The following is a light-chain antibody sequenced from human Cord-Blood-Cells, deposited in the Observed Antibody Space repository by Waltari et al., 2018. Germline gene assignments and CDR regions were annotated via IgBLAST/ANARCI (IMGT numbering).Light chain of an antibody. J-gene: IGKJ2*01. V-gene: IGKV2-40*01. Sequence: IVLTQTPPSLPLPLGGPPSVSSGSSPSPLVSEYGNTYLDWYLQKPGQSPQLLIYTLPDRASGVPDRFSGSGSGTDFTLKISRVEAEDVGVYYCRQRIEFPYTFGQGTKLEIK. CDR2: TLP. CDR3: RQRIEFPYT. CDR1: PSPLVSEYGNTY.